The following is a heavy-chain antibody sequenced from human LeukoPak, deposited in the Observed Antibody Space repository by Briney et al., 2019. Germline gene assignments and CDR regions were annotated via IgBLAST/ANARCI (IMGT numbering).Heavy chain of an antibody. V-gene: IGHV4-34*01. Sequence: TSETLSLTCAVYGGSFSGYYWSWIRQPPGKGLEWIGEINHSGSTNYNPSLKSRVTISVDTSKNQFSLKLSSVTAADTAVYYCARGGKIPFDWRLGPRYDYWGQGTLVTVSS. CDR2: INHSGST. J-gene: IGHJ4*02. CDR3: ARGGKIPFDWRLGPRYDY. CDR1: GGSFSGYY. D-gene: IGHD3-16*01.